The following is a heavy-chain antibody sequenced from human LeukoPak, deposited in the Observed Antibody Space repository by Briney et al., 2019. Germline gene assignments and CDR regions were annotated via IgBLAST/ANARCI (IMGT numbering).Heavy chain of an antibody. CDR3: ARDQYGYSSSWYVGDY. CDR1: GYTFTRYA. J-gene: IGHJ4*02. V-gene: IGHV1-18*01. CDR2: ISAYNGNT. D-gene: IGHD6-13*01. Sequence: ASVKVSCKASGYTFTRYAMNWLRQAPGQGLEWMGWISAYNGNTNYAQKLQGRVTMTTDTSTSTAYMELRSLRSDDTAVYYCARDQYGYSSSWYVGDYWGQGTLVTVSS.